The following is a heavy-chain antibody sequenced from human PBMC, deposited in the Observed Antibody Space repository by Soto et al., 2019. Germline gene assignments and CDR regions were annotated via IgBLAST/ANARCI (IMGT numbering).Heavy chain of an antibody. CDR2: IIPIFGTA. CDR3: ARSRGYSGYEWYFDY. D-gene: IGHD5-12*01. J-gene: IGHJ4*02. Sequence: GASVKVSCKASAGTCSSYAISWGRQAPGQGLEWMGGIIPIFGTANYAQKFQGRVTIPADKSTSTAYMELSSLRSEDTAVYYCARSRGYSGYEWYFDYWGQGTLVTVSS. V-gene: IGHV1-69*06. CDR1: AGTCSSYA.